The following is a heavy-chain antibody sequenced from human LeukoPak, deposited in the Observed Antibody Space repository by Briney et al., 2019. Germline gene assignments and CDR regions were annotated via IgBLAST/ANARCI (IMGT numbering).Heavy chain of an antibody. CDR3: ASSSGYNWFDP. CDR1: GFTFSSYG. CDR2: IWYDGSNK. Sequence: GRSLRLSCAASGFTFSSYGMHWVRQAPGKGLEWVAVIWYDGSNKYYADSVKGRFTISRDNSKNTLYLQMNSLRAEDTAVYCCASSSGYNWFDPWGQGTLVTVS. J-gene: IGHJ5*02. D-gene: IGHD6-19*01. V-gene: IGHV3-33*01.